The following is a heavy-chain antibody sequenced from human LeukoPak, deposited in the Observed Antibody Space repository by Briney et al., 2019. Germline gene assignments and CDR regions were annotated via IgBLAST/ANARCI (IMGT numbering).Heavy chain of an antibody. Sequence: PGGSLRLSCAASGFTFSSYAMSWVRQAPGKGLEWVSAISGSGGSTYYADSVKGRFTISRDNSKTSLFLQMNSLRAEDTAVYYCARELVGYYFDYWGQGTLVTVSS. D-gene: IGHD3-10*01. CDR1: GFTFSSYA. CDR2: ISGSGGST. CDR3: ARELVGYYFDY. V-gene: IGHV3-23*01. J-gene: IGHJ4*02.